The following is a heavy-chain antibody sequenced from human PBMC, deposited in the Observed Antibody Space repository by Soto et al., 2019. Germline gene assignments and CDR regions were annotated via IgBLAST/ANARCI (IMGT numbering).Heavy chain of an antibody. CDR1: GGSISSYY. CDR2: IYYSGST. V-gene: IGHV4-59*01. CDR3: ARELWFGDKRDYYYGMDV. J-gene: IGHJ6*02. D-gene: IGHD3-10*01. Sequence: SETLSLTCTFSGGSISSYYWSWIRQPPGKGLEWIGYIYYSGSTNYNPSLKSRVTISVDTSKNQFSLKLSSVTAADTAVYYCARELWFGDKRDYYYGMDVWGQGTTVTVSS.